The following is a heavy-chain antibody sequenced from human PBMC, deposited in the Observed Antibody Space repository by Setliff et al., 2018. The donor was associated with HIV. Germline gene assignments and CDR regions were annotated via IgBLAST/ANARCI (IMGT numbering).Heavy chain of an antibody. D-gene: IGHD2-21*01. CDR3: ARLKRDGTYFFEF. CDR2: INHRTNS. V-gene: IGHV4-34*01. J-gene: IGHJ4*02. CDR1: GGSFSGYY. Sequence: PSETLSLTCAVYGGSFSGYYWTWIRQPPGKGLEWIADINHRTNSNYNPSLKSRVTISVDTSKNQFSLNLTSVTAADTALYFCARLKRDGTYFFEFWGQGTLVTVSS.